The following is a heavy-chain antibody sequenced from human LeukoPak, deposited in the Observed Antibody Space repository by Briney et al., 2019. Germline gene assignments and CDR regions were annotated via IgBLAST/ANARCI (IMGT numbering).Heavy chain of an antibody. CDR3: ARLNRGYSGCEGELTLDY. Sequence: ASVKVSCKASGYTFTGYYMHWVRQAPGQGLEWMGWISAYNGNTNYAQKLQGRVTMTTDTSTSTAYMELRSLRSDDTAVYYCARLNRGYSGCEGELTLDYWGQGTLVTVSS. J-gene: IGHJ4*02. D-gene: IGHD5-12*01. CDR1: GYTFTGYY. V-gene: IGHV1-18*04. CDR2: ISAYNGNT.